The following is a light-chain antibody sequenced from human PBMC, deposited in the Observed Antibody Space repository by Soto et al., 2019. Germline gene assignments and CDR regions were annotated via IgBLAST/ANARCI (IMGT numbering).Light chain of an antibody. CDR1: QSVSSD. J-gene: IGKJ2*01. CDR3: HQYSNWPPYT. Sequence: EIVMTQSPATLSVSPGEGATLSCRASQSVSSDLAWYQQKPGQAPSLLIYGASTRATGIPARFSGSGSGTEFTLTISSLQSEDFAVYFCHQYSNWPPYTFGQGTRLEIK. CDR2: GAS. V-gene: IGKV3-15*01.